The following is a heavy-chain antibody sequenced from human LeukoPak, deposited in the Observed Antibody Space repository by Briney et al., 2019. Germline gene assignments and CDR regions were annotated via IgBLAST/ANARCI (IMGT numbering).Heavy chain of an antibody. D-gene: IGHD1-26*01. CDR1: GVSVGSAGYY. CDR3: ARSQSQSGSYRYYFAY. CDR2: MYYTANS. V-gene: IGHV4-61*08. J-gene: IGHJ4*02. Sequence: SETLSLTCSVSGVSVGSAGYYWTWIRQPPGKGLEWIGYMYYTANSSYNPFLKSRVTMSLDPSQNEFSLRLTSVTAADTAVYYCARSQSQSGSYRYYFAYWGQGTLVTVSS.